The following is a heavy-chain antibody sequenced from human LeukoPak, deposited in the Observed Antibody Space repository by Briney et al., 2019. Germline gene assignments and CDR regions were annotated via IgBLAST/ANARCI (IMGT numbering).Heavy chain of an antibody. CDR3: ARRAGAYSHPYDY. CDR2: IRYDGNEK. D-gene: IGHD4/OR15-4a*01. CDR1: AFPFSTYG. J-gene: IGHJ4*02. V-gene: IGHV3-30*02. Sequence: GGSLRLSCAASAFPFSTYGMHWVRQAPGKGLEWVAFIRYDGNEKYYGDPVRGRFTISRDNSKNTLYLQMNSLRADDTAVYYCARRAGAYSHPYDYWGQGTLVTVSS.